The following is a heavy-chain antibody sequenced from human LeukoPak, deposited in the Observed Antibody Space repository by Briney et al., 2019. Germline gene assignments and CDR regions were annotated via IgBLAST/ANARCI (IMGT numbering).Heavy chain of an antibody. CDR1: GGSISSGGYY. Sequence: PSQTLSLTCTVSGGSISSGGYYWSWIRQPPGKGLEWIGYIYYSGSTNYNPSLKSRVTISVDTSKNQFSLKLSSVTAADTAVYYCASPRSYYDSSGYYISWGQGTLVTVSS. V-gene: IGHV4-61*08. J-gene: IGHJ5*02. CDR2: IYYSGST. D-gene: IGHD3-22*01. CDR3: ASPRSYYDSSGYYIS.